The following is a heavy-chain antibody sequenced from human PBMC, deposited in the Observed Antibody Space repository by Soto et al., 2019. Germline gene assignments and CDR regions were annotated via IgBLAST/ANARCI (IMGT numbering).Heavy chain of an antibody. V-gene: IGHV3-33*01. CDR2: IWYDGSNK. Sequence: LRLSCAASGFTFSSYGMHWVRQAPGKGLEWVAVIWYDGSNKYYADSVKGRFTISRDNSKNTLYLQMNSLRAEDTAVYYCARDLRRRTLDYWGQGTLVTVSS. CDR1: GFTFSSYG. D-gene: IGHD6-25*01. CDR3: ARDLRRRTLDY. J-gene: IGHJ4*02.